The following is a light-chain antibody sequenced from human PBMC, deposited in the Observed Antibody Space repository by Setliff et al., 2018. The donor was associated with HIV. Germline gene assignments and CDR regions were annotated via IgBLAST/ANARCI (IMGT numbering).Light chain of an antibody. CDR2: EVS. Sequence: QSALTQPASVSGSPGQSITISCTGTSSDVGSYNYVSWYQQHPGKAPKLMISEVSNRPSGVSNRFSGSKSDNTASLTISGLQAEDEADYFCSSFTTTTTRVFGTGTKVTVL. CDR3: SSFTTTTTRV. V-gene: IGLV2-14*01. J-gene: IGLJ1*01. CDR1: SSDVGSYNY.